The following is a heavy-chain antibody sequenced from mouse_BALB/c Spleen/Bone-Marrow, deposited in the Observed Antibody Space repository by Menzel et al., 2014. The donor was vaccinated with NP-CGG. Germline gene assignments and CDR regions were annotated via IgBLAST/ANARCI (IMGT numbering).Heavy chain of an antibody. J-gene: IGHJ2*01. CDR1: GFSLTSYG. D-gene: IGHD4-1*01. V-gene: IGHV2-6-1*01. Sequence: VKLMESGPGLVSPSQSLSITCTISGFSLTSYGVHWVRQPPGKGLEGLGVIRSDGSTTYNSALKSRLSISKDISKSQVFLKMNSLQTDDTAMYYCARHANWVYFDYWGQGTTLTVSS. CDR2: IRSDGST. CDR3: ARHANWVYFDY.